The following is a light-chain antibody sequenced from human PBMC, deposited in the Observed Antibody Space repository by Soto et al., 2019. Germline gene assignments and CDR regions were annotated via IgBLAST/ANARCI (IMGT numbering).Light chain of an antibody. J-gene: IGKJ1*01. Sequence: GGTVIITCRASQSISSWLDWYQKKPGMAPKLLIYKASTLQSGVPSRFSGSGYGTEFTLTISRLQPDDSATYYCQQYDVYSTFGQGTKVEIK. CDR2: KAS. CDR3: QQYDVYST. V-gene: IGKV1-5*03. CDR1: QSISSW.